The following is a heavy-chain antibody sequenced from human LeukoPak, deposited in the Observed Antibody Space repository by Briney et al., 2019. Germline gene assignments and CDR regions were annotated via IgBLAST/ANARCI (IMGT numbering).Heavy chain of an antibody. V-gene: IGHV1-69*05. Sequence: GASVKVSCKASGGTFSSYAISWVRQAPGQGLEWMGGIIPIFGTANYAQKLQGRVTMTTDTSTSTAYMELRSLRSDDTAVYYCARVSIRKVKPYYYDSSGYLGYWGQGTLVTVSS. J-gene: IGHJ4*02. D-gene: IGHD3-22*01. CDR3: ARVSIRKVKPYYYDSSGYLGY. CDR1: GGTFSSYA. CDR2: IIPIFGTA.